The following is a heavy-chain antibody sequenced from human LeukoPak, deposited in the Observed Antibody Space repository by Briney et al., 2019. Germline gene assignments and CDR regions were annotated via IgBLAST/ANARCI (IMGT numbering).Heavy chain of an antibody. J-gene: IGHJ6*03. CDR1: GYSFTSYW. Sequence: GESLKISCKGSGYSFTSYWIGWVRQMPGKGLEWMGIIYPGDSDTRYSPSFQGQVTISADKSISTTYLQWSSLKASDTAMYYCARQIFGVVPNYYMDVWGKGTTVTVSS. CDR2: IYPGDSDT. D-gene: IGHD3-3*01. CDR3: ARQIFGVVPNYYMDV. V-gene: IGHV5-51*01.